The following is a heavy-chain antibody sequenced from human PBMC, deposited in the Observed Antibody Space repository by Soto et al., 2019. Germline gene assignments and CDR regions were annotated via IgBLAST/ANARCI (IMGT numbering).Heavy chain of an antibody. CDR3: ARDDAAWWFDP. V-gene: IGHV3-48*01. CDR2: ISSSSSTI. J-gene: IGHJ5*02. CDR1: GFTYSSYS. Sequence: EVQLVESGGGLEQPGGSLRLSCAASGFTYSSYSMNWVRQAPGKGLEWVSYISSSSSTIYYADSVKGRFTISRDNAKNSLYLQMNSLRAEDTAVYYCARDDAAWWFDPWGQGTLVTVSS. D-gene: IGHD6-25*01.